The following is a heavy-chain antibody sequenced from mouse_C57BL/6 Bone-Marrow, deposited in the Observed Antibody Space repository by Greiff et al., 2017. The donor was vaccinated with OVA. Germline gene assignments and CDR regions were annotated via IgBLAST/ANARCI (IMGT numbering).Heavy chain of an antibody. Sequence: QVQLQQPGAELVKPGASVKLSCKASGYTFTSYWMHWVKQRPGQGLEWIGMIHPNSGSTNYNEKFKSKATLTVDKSSSTAYMQLSSLTSEDSAVYYGARWDDGYHSYYAMDYWGQGTSVTVSS. J-gene: IGHJ4*01. CDR2: IHPNSGST. D-gene: IGHD2-3*01. V-gene: IGHV1-64*01. CDR1: GYTFTSYW. CDR3: ARWDDGYHSYYAMDY.